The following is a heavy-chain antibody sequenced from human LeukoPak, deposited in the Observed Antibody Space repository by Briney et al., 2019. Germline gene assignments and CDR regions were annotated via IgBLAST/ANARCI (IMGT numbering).Heavy chain of an antibody. V-gene: IGHV1-2*02. J-gene: IGHJ3*01. CDR2: INPNNGGT. D-gene: IGHD1-26*01. CDR3: AREGATPRPNNSFDL. CDR1: GYSFTDFY. Sequence: ASVKVSCKASGYSFTDFYIHWVRQAPGQGLEWMGWINPNNGGTNYTQKIQGRVTMTRDTSISTAYMALSRLRSDDTAIYYCAREGATPRPNNSFDLWGQGTRVTVSS.